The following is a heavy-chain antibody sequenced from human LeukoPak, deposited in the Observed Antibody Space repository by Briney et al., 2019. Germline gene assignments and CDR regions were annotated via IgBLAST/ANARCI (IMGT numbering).Heavy chain of an antibody. CDR3: ARKASHYDSSGYFNVGVFDY. Sequence: GGSLRLSCAASGFTFSSYEMNWVRQAPGKGLEWVSVIFIGGSTYYAESVKGRFTISRDNSKNTLYLQMNSLRAEDTAVYYCARKASHYDSSGYFNVGVFDYWGQGTLVTVSS. CDR1: GFTFSSYE. CDR2: IFIGGST. D-gene: IGHD3-22*01. V-gene: IGHV3-66*01. J-gene: IGHJ4*02.